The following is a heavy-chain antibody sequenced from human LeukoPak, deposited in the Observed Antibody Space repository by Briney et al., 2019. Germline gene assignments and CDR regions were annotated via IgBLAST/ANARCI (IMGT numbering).Heavy chain of an antibody. CDR2: IYTSGST. Sequence: PSETLSLTCTVSGGSISSGSYYWSWTRQPAGKGLEWIGRIYTSGSTNYNPSLKSRVTISVDTSKNQFSLKLSSVTAADTAVYYCAREYYYGSGSSSEVDYWGQGTLVTVSS. D-gene: IGHD3-10*01. J-gene: IGHJ4*02. CDR1: GGSISSGSYY. V-gene: IGHV4-61*02. CDR3: AREYYYGSGSSSEVDY.